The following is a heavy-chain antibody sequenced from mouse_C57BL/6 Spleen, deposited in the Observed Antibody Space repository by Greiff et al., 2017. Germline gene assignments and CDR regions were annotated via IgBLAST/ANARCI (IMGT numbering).Heavy chain of an antibody. CDR2: INYDGSST. CDR3: ARDQRGFDY. Sequence: VMLVESEGGLVQPGSSMKLSCTASGFTFSDYYMAWVRQVPEKGLEWVANINYDGSSTYYLDSLKSRFIISRDNAKNILYLQMSSLKSEDTATYYCARDQRGFDYWGQGTTLTVSS. CDR1: GFTFSDYY. V-gene: IGHV5-16*01. J-gene: IGHJ2*01.